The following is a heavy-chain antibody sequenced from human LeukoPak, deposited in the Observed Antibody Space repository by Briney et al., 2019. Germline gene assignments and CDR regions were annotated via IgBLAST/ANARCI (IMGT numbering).Heavy chain of an antibody. D-gene: IGHD7-27*01. CDR3: TRHRTSHWVPYDGFDI. J-gene: IGHJ3*02. CDR2: IYYRGIT. Sequence: SETLSLTCTVSGGSISSSSYYWGWIRQPPGKGLEWIGDIYYRGITYYNPSLKSRVTISVDTSKNQFSLILSSVTAADTAVYYCTRHRTSHWVPYDGFDIWGQGTMVTVSS. V-gene: IGHV4-39*07. CDR1: GGSISSSSYY.